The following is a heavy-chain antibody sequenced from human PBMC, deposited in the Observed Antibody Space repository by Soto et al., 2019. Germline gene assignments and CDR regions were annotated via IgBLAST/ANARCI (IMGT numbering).Heavy chain of an antibody. Sequence: ASVKVSCKASGYTFTRYDINWVRQATGQGLEWMGWMNPNSGNTGYAQKFQGRVTMTRNTSISTAYMELSSLRSEDTAVYYCARAPTGYSSGIDAFDIWGQGTMVTVSS. CDR2: MNPNSGNT. D-gene: IGHD6-19*01. V-gene: IGHV1-8*01. J-gene: IGHJ3*02. CDR3: ARAPTGYSSGIDAFDI. CDR1: GYTFTRYD.